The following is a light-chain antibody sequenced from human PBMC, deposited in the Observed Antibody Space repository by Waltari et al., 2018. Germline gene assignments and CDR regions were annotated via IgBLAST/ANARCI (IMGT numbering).Light chain of an antibody. J-gene: IGKJ1*01. Sequence: ELVMTQSPATLSGSPGARASLSCRASQSASTSLAWYQQTPGQAPRLLIYRASTRAAGIPDRFSGSGSGTEFTLTISSLQSEDSAIYYCQQYNIWPWTFGQGTKVDIK. CDR1: QSASTS. CDR3: QQYNIWPWT. CDR2: RAS. V-gene: IGKV3-15*01.